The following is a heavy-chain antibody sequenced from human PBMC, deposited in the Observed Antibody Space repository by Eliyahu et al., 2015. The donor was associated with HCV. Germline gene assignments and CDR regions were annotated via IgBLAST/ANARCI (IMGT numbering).Heavy chain of an antibody. J-gene: IGHJ6*02. CDR1: RGSFXSYT. CDR3: AREDRDYVQRYYGMDV. CDR2: IIPILGIT. Sequence: QVQLVQSGAEVKKPGSSVKVSCKASRGSFXSYTISXVRQAPGQGLEXMGRIIPILGITNYTQSFQGRVTITADKSTNTAYMQLSGLRSEDTAVYFCAREDRDYVQRYYGMDVWGQGTTVTVSS. D-gene: IGHD4-17*01. V-gene: IGHV1-69*02.